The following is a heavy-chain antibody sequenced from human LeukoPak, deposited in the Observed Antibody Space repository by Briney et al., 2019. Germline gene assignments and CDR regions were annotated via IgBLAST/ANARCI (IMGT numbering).Heavy chain of an antibody. CDR1: GFTFSNAW. V-gene: IGHV3-15*01. Sequence: GGSLRLSCAASGFTFSNAWMSWVRQAPGKGLEWVGRIKSKTDGGTTDYAAPVKGRFTISRDDSKNTLYLQMNSLKTEDTAVYYCTTPGRAYSSSWYGDDAFDIWGQGTMVTVSS. D-gene: IGHD6-13*01. CDR3: TTPGRAYSSSWYGDDAFDI. J-gene: IGHJ3*02. CDR2: IKSKTDGGTT.